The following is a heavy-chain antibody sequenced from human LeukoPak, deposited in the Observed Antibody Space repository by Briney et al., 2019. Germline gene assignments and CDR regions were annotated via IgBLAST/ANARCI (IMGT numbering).Heavy chain of an antibody. V-gene: IGHV1-69*05. CDR2: IIPIFGTA. Sequence: SVKVSCKASGGTFSSYAISWVRQAPGQGLEWMGGIIPIFGTANYAQKFQGRVTITTDESTSTAYMELSSLRSEDTAVYYCARLGYGIAAAGIFDYWGQGTLVTVSS. CDR1: GGTFSSYA. CDR3: ARLGYGIAAAGIFDY. J-gene: IGHJ4*02. D-gene: IGHD6-13*01.